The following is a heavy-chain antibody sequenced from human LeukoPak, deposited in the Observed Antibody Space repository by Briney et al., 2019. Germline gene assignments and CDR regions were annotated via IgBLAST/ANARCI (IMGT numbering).Heavy chain of an antibody. D-gene: IGHD3-3*01. Sequence: SVKVSCKASGGTFSSYAISWVRQAPGQGLEWMGRIIPIFGTANYAQKFQGRVTITTDESTSTAYMELSSLRSKDTAVYYCARDRTIFGVVLEVQDAFDIWGQGTMVTVSS. J-gene: IGHJ3*02. CDR1: GGTFSSYA. CDR3: ARDRTIFGVVLEVQDAFDI. V-gene: IGHV1-69*05. CDR2: IIPIFGTA.